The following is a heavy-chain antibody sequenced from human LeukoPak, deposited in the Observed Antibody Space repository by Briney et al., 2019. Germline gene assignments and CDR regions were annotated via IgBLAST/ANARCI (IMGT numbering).Heavy chain of an antibody. J-gene: IGHJ4*02. CDR3: ARAHERLRYYFDY. D-gene: IGHD1-1*01. V-gene: IGHV4-61*08. CDR1: GGSISSGGYY. CDR2: IYYSGST. Sequence: PSQTLSLTCTVSGGSISSGGYYWSWIRQPPGKGLEWIGYIYYSGSTNYNPSLKSRVTISVDTSKNQFSLKLSSVTAADTAVYYCARAHERLRYYFDYWGQGTLVTVSS.